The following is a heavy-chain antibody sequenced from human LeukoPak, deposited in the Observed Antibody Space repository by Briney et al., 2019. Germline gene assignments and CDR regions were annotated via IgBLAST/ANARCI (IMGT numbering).Heavy chain of an antibody. CDR3: GRETLGYCSGTTCSLGMDV. CDR2: IYYSGST. Sequence: KTSETLSLTCTVSGGSINSGGYYWSWIRQHPGKGLEWIGYIYYSGSTHYSPSLQRRVTISVDRFKNQFSLRLRSVTAADTAVYYCGRETLGYCSGTTCSLGMDVWGQGTTVTVSS. V-gene: IGHV4-31*03. J-gene: IGHJ6*02. D-gene: IGHD2-2*01. CDR1: GGSINSGGYY.